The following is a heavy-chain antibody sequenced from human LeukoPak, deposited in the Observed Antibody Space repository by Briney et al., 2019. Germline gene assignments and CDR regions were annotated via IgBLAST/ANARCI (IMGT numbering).Heavy chain of an antibody. Sequence: PSETLSLTCTVSGGSISSYYWSWIRQPPGKGLEWIGYIYYSGSTNYNPSLKSRVTISVDTSKNQFSLKLSSVTAADTAVYYCARHILRSGPGVYYYYGMDVWGQGTTVTVSS. V-gene: IGHV4-59*01. CDR1: GGSISSYY. J-gene: IGHJ6*02. D-gene: IGHD3-3*01. CDR3: ARHILRSGPGVYYYYGMDV. CDR2: IYYSGST.